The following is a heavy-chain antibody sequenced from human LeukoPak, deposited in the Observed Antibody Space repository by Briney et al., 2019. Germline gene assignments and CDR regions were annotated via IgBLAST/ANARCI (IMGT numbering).Heavy chain of an antibody. CDR1: GFTFSCYW. CDR2: ITDDGRSS. Sequence: GGSLRLSCGASGFTFSCYWVHWLGQAPGKGLVWVAHITDDGRSSSYAPSVKGRFTISRDNAKNPVYLQMNGLRAEDTAVYYCTRGQSPRHDAFDIWGQGTMVTVSS. CDR3: TRGQSPRHDAFDI. V-gene: IGHV3-74*01. J-gene: IGHJ3*02.